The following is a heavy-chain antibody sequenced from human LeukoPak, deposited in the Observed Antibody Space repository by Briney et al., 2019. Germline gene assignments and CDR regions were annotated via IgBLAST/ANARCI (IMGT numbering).Heavy chain of an antibody. J-gene: IGHJ4*02. D-gene: IGHD3-9*01. V-gene: IGHV3-15*01. CDR1: GFTFSNAW. CDR3: TTLYYDILTGFY. CDR2: IKSKTDGRTT. Sequence: PGGSLRLSCAASGFTFSNAWMSWVRQAPGKGLEWVGRIKSKTDGRTTDYAAPVKGRFTISRDDSKNTLYLQMNSLKTEDTAVYYCTTLYYDILTGFYWGQGTLVTVSS.